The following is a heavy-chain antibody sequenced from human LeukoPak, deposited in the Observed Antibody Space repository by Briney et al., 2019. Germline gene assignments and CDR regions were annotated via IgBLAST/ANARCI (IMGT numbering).Heavy chain of an antibody. CDR3: ARGRVSSSTWYSTYYYFFYMDF. J-gene: IGHJ6*03. CDR2: VDHTGST. Sequence: SETLSLTCIVSGGSISSSRDYWAWIRQPPGKGLEWIGYVDHTGSTKFNPSLNGRVSISRDTSNNFFSLRLRSVTAADTAVYFCARGRVSSSTWYSTYYYFFYMDFWGKGTTVTVSS. D-gene: IGHD4-11*01. CDR1: GGSISSSRDY. V-gene: IGHV4-61*03.